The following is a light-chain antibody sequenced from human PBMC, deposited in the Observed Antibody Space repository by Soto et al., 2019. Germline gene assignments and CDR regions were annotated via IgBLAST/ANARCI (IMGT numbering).Light chain of an antibody. Sequence: QSALTQPASVSGSPGQSITISCTGTSSDVGGYNYVSWYQQYPGKAPKLMIYEVSNRPSGVSNRVSGSKSGNTASLTISWHQAEDEADYYCSSYTSSSSTLVFGGGTKLTVL. V-gene: IGLV2-14*01. J-gene: IGLJ3*02. CDR1: SSDVGGYNY. CDR3: SSYTSSSSTLV. CDR2: EVS.